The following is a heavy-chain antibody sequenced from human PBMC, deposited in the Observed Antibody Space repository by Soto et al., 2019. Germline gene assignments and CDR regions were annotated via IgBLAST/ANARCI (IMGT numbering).Heavy chain of an antibody. D-gene: IGHD2-21*01. Sequence: EVQLVESGGGLVKPGGSLRLSCAASGFTFSSYSMNWVRQAPGKGLEWVSTISSRNNDKYYVDSVKGRFTISRDNARNSVYLQMNSLRADDTAVYYCARDVNGGFCGAWGQGTVVTVSS. CDR3: ARDVNGGFCGA. CDR2: ISSRNNDK. J-gene: IGHJ5*02. CDR1: GFTFSSYS. V-gene: IGHV3-21*01.